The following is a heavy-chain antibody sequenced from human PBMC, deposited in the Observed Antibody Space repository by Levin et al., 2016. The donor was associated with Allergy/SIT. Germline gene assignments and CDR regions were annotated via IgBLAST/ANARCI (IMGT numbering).Heavy chain of an antibody. CDR1: GYTFTSYG. V-gene: IGHV1-18*01. Sequence: ASVKVSCKASGYTFTSYGISWVRQAPGQGLEWMGWISAYNGNTNYAQKLQGRVTMTTDTSTSTAYMELRSLRSDDTAVYYCARSRGPTQLYHVGRRAFDIWGQGTMVTVSS. CDR2: ISAYNGNT. CDR3: ARSRGPTQLYHVGRRAFDI. J-gene: IGHJ3*02. D-gene: IGHD3-16*02.